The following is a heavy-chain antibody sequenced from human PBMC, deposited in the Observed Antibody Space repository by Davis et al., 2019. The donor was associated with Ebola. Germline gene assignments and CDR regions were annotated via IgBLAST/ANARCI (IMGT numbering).Heavy chain of an antibody. J-gene: IGHJ4*02. CDR1: GFTFRDYA. CDR3: SRDGRGWLPEY. V-gene: IGHV3-23*01. CDR2: ISVSGVTT. Sequence: GSLRLSCSVSGFTFRDYAMNWVRQAPGKGLEWVATISVSGVTTYYADSVKGRFAISRDNSENILYLQVHSLRVEDTAVYYCSRDGRGWLPEYWGQGTLVTVSA. D-gene: IGHD5-24*01.